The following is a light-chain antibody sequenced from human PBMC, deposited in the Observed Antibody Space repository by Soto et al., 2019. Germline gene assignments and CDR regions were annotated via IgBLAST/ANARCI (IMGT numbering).Light chain of an antibody. V-gene: IGKV3-15*01. CDR2: GAS. Sequence: EIVMTQSPATLSVSPGERATLSCRASQSVSSNLAWYQQKPGQAPRLLIYGASTRATGIPARFSGSGSGTEFTLTISSLQSEDFAVXXXQQYNNWPRAFGQGTKVDIK. CDR3: QQYNNWPRA. CDR1: QSVSSN. J-gene: IGKJ1*01.